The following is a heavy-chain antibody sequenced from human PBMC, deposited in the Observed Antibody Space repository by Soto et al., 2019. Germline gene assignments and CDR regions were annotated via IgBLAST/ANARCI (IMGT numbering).Heavy chain of an antibody. D-gene: IGHD1-1*01. CDR3: ARDKDRLQLGGNYYYILDV. J-gene: IGHJ6*02. Sequence: QVQLEQSGAEVKKPGSSVKVSCKTSGGTFSNSAISWVRQAPGQGLEWMGGIMPIFRTPDYAQKFQDRVTSTADESASTAYMGLRGRRSDDTAVYYCARDKDRLQLGGNYYYILDVWGQGTTVTVSS. CDR2: IMPIFRTP. CDR1: GGTFSNSA. V-gene: IGHV1-69*12.